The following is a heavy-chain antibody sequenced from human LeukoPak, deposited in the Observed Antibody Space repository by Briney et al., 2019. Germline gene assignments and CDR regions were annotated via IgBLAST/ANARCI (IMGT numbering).Heavy chain of an antibody. D-gene: IGHD2-2*01. CDR3: ARGGYSCSSTSCYNWFDP. Sequence: SSQTLSLTCTVSGGSISSGGYYWSWIRQHPGQGLEWIGYIYYSGSTYYNPSLKSRVTISVDTSKNQFSLKLSSVTAADTAVYYCARGGYSCSSTSCYNWFDPWGQGTLVTVSS. J-gene: IGHJ5*02. CDR2: IYYSGST. CDR1: GGSISSGGYY. V-gene: IGHV4-31*03.